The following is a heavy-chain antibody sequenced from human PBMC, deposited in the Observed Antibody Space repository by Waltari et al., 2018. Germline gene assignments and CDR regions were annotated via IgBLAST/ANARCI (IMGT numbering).Heavy chain of an antibody. D-gene: IGHD6-13*01. Sequence: QVQLQESGPGLVKPSETLSLTCTVSGGSISSYYWSWIRQPPGKGLEWIGYIYYSGGTKYNPSLRSRVTISVDTSKNQFSLKRSSVTAADTAVYYCAREVREDSSSWYEEYYYMDVWGKGTTVTVSS. V-gene: IGHV4-59*01. CDR1: GGSISSYY. CDR3: AREVREDSSSWYEEYYYMDV. CDR2: IYYSGGT. J-gene: IGHJ6*03.